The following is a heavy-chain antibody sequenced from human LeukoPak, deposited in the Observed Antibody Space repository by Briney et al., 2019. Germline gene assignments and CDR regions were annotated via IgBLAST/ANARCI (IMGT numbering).Heavy chain of an antibody. V-gene: IGHV4-38-2*02. CDR1: GYSISSGYY. CDR2: IYHSGST. Sequence: SETLSLTCTVSGYSISSGYYWGWIRQPPGKGLEWIGSIYHSGSTYYNPSLRSRVTISGDTSKNQFSLNLSSVTATHTAVYYCPRDCSSTTSYTRSFDPWGQGTLVTVSS. CDR3: PRDCSSTTSYTRSFDP. D-gene: IGHD2-2*02. J-gene: IGHJ5*02.